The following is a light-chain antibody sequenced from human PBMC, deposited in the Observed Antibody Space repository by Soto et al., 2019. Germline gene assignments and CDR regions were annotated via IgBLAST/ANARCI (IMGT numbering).Light chain of an antibody. J-gene: IGKJ4*01. CDR3: QEANNFPIT. Sequence: DIQMTQSPSSVSASVGDTVTITCRASQGINNWLAWYQQKPGKAPKLLIYAASSLQSGVPSRFSGSGSGTDSTLSISSLQPEDFATYYCQEANNFPITFGGGTKVEIK. CDR2: AAS. V-gene: IGKV1D-12*01. CDR1: QGINNW.